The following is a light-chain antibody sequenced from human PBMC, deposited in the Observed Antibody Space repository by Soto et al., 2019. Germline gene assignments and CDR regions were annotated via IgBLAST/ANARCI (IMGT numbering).Light chain of an antibody. Sequence: DIQMTQSPSSLSASVGDRVTIPCRASQSISSYLDWYQQKPGKAPKLLIYAASSLQSVVPSRFSGSGSGTDFTLTISSLQPEDFATYYGQQSYSTPSTFGQGTKLEIK. CDR2: AAS. J-gene: IGKJ2*01. CDR3: QQSYSTPST. CDR1: QSISSY. V-gene: IGKV1-39*01.